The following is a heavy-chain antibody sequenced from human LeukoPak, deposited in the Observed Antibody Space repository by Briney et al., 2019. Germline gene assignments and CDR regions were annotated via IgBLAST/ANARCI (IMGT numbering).Heavy chain of an antibody. V-gene: IGHV4-59*01. CDR3: ARRLFATDAIMESNRFDP. CDR1: GASISSYY. CDR2: ISNSGSN. Sequence: SETLSLTCTVSGASISSYYWNWVRQPPGKGLEWIGHISNSGSNSYNPSLKSRVTISMDTSPNQFSLKVNSVTAADTAVYFCARRLFATDAIMESNRFDPWGQGTLVTV. J-gene: IGHJ5*02. D-gene: IGHD3-3*02.